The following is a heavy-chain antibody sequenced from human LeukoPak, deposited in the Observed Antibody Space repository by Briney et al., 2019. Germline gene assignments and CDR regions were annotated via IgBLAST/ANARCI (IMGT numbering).Heavy chain of an antibody. Sequence: GGSLRLSCAASGFTFSNAWMSWVRQVPGKGLEWVGRIKRKSDGGTTDYAAPVKGRFTISRDDSKNTLYLQMNSLKSEDSAVYYCTTELDVRPNHYWGQGTLVTVSS. J-gene: IGHJ4*02. V-gene: IGHV3-15*01. CDR2: IKRKSDGGTT. CDR1: GFTFSNAW. CDR3: TTELDVRPNHY. D-gene: IGHD1-14*01.